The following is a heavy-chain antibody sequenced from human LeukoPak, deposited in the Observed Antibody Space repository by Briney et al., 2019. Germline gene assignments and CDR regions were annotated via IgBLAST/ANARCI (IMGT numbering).Heavy chain of an antibody. CDR2: ISGSGTIA. D-gene: IGHD3-10*01. J-gene: IGHJ3*01. V-gene: IGHV3-23*01. CDR1: GFTFSSYD. Sequence: GGSLRLSCAASGFTFSSYDMSWVRQAPGKGLEWVSDISGSGTIAYYADSVKGRFTASSDNSKNTLYLQMNSLRAEDTALYYCAKNGSGPSRAFDVWGQGTMVTVSS. CDR3: AKNGSGPSRAFDV.